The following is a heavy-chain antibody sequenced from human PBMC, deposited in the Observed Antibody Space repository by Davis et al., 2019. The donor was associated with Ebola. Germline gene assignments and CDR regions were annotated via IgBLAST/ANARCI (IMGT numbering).Heavy chain of an antibody. V-gene: IGHV3-30*02. J-gene: IGHJ4*02. CDR2: IRYDGSNK. D-gene: IGHD1-26*01. CDR3: ARDQGIVGATEIFDY. CDR1: GFTFSSYG. Sequence: PGGSLRLSCAASGFTFSSYGMHWVRQAPGKGLEWVAFIRYDGSNKYYADSVKGRFTISRDNSKNTLYLQMNSLRAEDTAVYYCARDQGIVGATEIFDYWGQGTLVTVSS.